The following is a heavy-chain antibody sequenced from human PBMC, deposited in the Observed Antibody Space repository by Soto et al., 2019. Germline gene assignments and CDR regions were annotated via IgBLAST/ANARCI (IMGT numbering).Heavy chain of an antibody. D-gene: IGHD3-9*01. Sequence: PGGSLRLSCAASGFTFSSYAMSWVRQAPGKGLEWVSAISGSGGSTYYADSVKGRFTISRDNSKNTLCLQMNSLRAEDTAVYYCASPGLRYFDWLLNVWGQGTLVTVSS. CDR3: ASPGLRYFDWLLNV. CDR1: GFTFSSYA. CDR2: ISGSGGST. J-gene: IGHJ4*02. V-gene: IGHV3-23*01.